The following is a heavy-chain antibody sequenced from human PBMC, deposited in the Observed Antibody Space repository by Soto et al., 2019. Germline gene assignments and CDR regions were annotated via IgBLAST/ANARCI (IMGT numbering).Heavy chain of an antibody. D-gene: IGHD2-2*02. J-gene: IGHJ5*02. CDR3: ARLLLYSPSGRGWFDP. CDR1: GFTFSKFW. CDR2: IKHDGSQS. V-gene: IGHV3-7*03. Sequence: DVQLVESGGGLVQPGGSLRLSCITAGFTFSKFWMSWVRQAPGKGLEWVANIKHDGSQSYYEDSVKGRFTISRANAKNSLYLQVNSLRVDDTAVYFCARLLLYSPSGRGWFDPRGQGTLVTVSS.